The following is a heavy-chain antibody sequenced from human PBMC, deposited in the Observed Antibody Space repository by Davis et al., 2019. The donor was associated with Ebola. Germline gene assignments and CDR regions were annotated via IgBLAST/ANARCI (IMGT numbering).Heavy chain of an antibody. V-gene: IGHV3-30-3*01. CDR1: GFTFSSYA. J-gene: IGHJ4*02. CDR2: ISYDGSNK. Sequence: GESLKISCAASGFTFSSYAMHWVRQAPGKGLEWVAVISYDGSNKYYADSVKGRFTISRDNSKNTLYLQMNSLKTEDTAVYYCTTVFRGYSYGTEYYFDYWGQGTLVTVSS. CDR3: TTVFRGYSYGTEYYFDY. D-gene: IGHD5-18*01.